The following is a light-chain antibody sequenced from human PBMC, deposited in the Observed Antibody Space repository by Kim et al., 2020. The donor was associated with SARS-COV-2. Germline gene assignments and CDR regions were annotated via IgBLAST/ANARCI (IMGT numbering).Light chain of an antibody. Sequence: EIVLTQSPATLSLSPGGRATLSCRASQYVSTYLAWYQQKPGQAPRLSISDASNRAAGVPARFSGSGSETDFTLTISNLEPEDFAVYYCQQRANWPYSFGQGTKLEI. CDR1: QYVSTY. V-gene: IGKV3-11*01. CDR2: DAS. CDR3: QQRANWPYS. J-gene: IGKJ2*03.